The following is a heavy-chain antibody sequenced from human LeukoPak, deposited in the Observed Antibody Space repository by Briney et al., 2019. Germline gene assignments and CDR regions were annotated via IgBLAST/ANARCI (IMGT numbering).Heavy chain of an antibody. CDR1: GFTFSTYW. Sequence: GGSLRLSCAASGFTFSTYWMHWVRQAPGKGLEWVGRIKSKTDGGTTDYAAPVKGRFTISRDDSKNTLYLQMNSLKTEDTAVYYCTTDRPPVTTSSYYFDYWGQGTLVTVSS. CDR2: IKSKTDGGTT. D-gene: IGHD4-17*01. V-gene: IGHV3-15*07. CDR3: TTDRPPVTTSSYYFDY. J-gene: IGHJ4*02.